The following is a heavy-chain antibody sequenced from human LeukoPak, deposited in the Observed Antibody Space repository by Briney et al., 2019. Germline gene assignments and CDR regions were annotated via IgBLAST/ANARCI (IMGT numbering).Heavy chain of an antibody. D-gene: IGHD2-8*02. CDR1: GGSICSYY. J-gene: IGHJ4*02. CDR3: ARATGGCFDY. Sequence: SETLSLTCSVSGGSICSYYWSWIRQPPGKGLEWIGYIYTSGSTNYNPSLKSRVTISVDTSKNQFPLKLSSVTAADTAVHYCARATGGCFDYWGQGTLVTVSS. V-gene: IGHV4-4*09. CDR2: IYTSGST.